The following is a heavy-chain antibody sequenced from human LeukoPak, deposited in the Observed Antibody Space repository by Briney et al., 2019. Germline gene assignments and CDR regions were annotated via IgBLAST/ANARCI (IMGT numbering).Heavy chain of an antibody. Sequence: ASVKVSCKASGYTFTGYYMHWVRQAPGQGLEWMGIINPSGGSTSYAQKFQGRVTMTRDMSTSTVYMELSSLRSEDTAVYYCARDYYDSSGQRTPLDYWGQGTLVTVSS. CDR3: ARDYYDSSGQRTPLDY. CDR2: INPSGGST. D-gene: IGHD3-22*01. V-gene: IGHV1-46*01. CDR1: GYTFTGYY. J-gene: IGHJ4*02.